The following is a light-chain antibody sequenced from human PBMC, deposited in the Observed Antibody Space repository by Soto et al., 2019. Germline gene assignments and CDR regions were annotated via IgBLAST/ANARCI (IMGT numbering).Light chain of an antibody. V-gene: IGKV1-39*01. J-gene: IGKJ2*01. CDR2: TTS. CDR1: RSIRKH. CDR3: QQSDDTPPYT. Sequence: DTQMTQSPSSLSASVGDRVTITCRASRSIRKHLSWYQQKPGKAPKLLIHTTSSLQSGVPSRFSGSASGTDFTLTISDLQPEDFATYYCQQSDDTPPYTFGQGTKVEIK.